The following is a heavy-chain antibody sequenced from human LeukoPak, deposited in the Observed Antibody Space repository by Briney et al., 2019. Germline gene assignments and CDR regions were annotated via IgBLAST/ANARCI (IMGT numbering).Heavy chain of an antibody. D-gene: IGHD3-10*01. Sequence: GGSLRLSCAASGFIFGRYAMSWVRQAPGKGLEWVSYISGSGAGIDYADSVKGRFTISRDNAKNTLYLQMNSLRAEDTAVYYCAVIRGVITPFDNWGQGTLVTVSS. J-gene: IGHJ4*02. CDR2: ISGSGAGI. V-gene: IGHV3-23*01. CDR3: AVIRGVITPFDN. CDR1: GFIFGRYA.